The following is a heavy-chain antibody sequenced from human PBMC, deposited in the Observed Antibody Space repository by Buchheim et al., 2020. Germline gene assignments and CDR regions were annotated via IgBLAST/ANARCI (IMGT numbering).Heavy chain of an antibody. CDR1: GGTFSSYA. CDR2: IIPIFGTA. J-gene: IGHJ6*02. Sequence: QVQLVQSGAEVKKPGSSVKVSCKASGGTFSSYAISWVRQAPGQGLEWMGGIIPIFGTANYAQKFQGRVTITADESTSTAYMELSSLRSEDTAVYYCARDKTYYYDSSAQKEGHYYYYYGMDVWGQGTT. D-gene: IGHD3-22*01. V-gene: IGHV1-69*01. CDR3: ARDKTYYYDSSAQKEGHYYYYYGMDV.